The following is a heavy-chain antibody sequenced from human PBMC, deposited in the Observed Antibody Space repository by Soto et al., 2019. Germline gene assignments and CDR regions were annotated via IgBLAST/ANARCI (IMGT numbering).Heavy chain of an antibody. V-gene: IGHV3-33*01. D-gene: IGHD4-17*01. CDR2: IWYDGSNK. CDR3: ARENTVTTGLDY. J-gene: IGHJ4*02. CDR1: GFTFSSYG. Sequence: QVQLVESGGGVVQPGRSLRLSCAASGFTFSSYGMHWVRQAPGKGPEWVAVIWYDGSNKYYADSVKGRFTISRDNSKNTLYLQMNSLRAEDTAVYYCARENTVTTGLDYWGQGTLVTVSS.